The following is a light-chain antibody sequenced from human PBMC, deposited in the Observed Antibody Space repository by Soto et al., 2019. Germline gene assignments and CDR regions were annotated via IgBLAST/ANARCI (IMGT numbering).Light chain of an antibody. J-gene: IGKJ1*01. Sequence: EIVLTQSPGTLSLSPGERVTLSCRASQSLSSGYLAWYQQKFGQAPRLLFYGASTRATGIPARFSGSGSGTEFTLTINSLQSEDFAIYYCQQYNTWPRTFGQGTKVDIK. CDR2: GAS. V-gene: IGKV3-15*01. CDR1: QSLSSGY. CDR3: QQYNTWPRT.